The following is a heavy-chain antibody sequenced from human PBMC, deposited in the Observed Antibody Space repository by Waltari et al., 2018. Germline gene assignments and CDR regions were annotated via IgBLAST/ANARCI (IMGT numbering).Heavy chain of an antibody. Sequence: QLQLQESGPGLVKPSETLSLTCTVSGGSISSSSYYWGWIRQPPGTGLEWIGSIYYSGSTYYNPSLKSRVTISVDTSKNQFSLKLSSVTAADTAVYYCARELTGPYYDFWSGYYTGWFDPWGQGTLVTVSS. J-gene: IGHJ5*02. V-gene: IGHV4-39*07. CDR2: IYYSGST. CDR3: ARELTGPYYDFWSGYYTGWFDP. D-gene: IGHD3-3*01. CDR1: GGSISSSSYY.